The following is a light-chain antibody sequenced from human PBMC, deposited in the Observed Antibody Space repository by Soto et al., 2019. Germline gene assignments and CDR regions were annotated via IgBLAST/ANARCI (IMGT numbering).Light chain of an antibody. CDR3: QQYGDSPFT. Sequence: EIVMTQSPATLSVSAGDRATLSCRASQSVSDNLAWYQQKPGQAPRLLIYGASIRASAIPDRFSGSGSGTDFTLTISRLQPEDFALYYCQQYGDSPFTFGPGTRVDVK. CDR1: QSVSDN. CDR2: GAS. J-gene: IGKJ3*01. V-gene: IGKV3D-15*02.